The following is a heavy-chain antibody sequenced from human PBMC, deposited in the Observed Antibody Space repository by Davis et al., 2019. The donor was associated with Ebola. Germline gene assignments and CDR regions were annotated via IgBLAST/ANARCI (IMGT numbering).Heavy chain of an antibody. CDR1: GGSFSGYY. J-gene: IGHJ4*02. D-gene: IGHD1-26*01. CDR2: INHSGST. CDR3: ARQVYSGSYYFDY. V-gene: IGHV4-34*01. Sequence: MPSETLSLTCAVYGGSFSGYYWSWIRQPPGKGLEWIGEINHSGSTNYNPSLKSRVTISVDTSKNQFSLKLSSVTAADTAVYYCARQVYSGSYYFDYWGQGTLVTVSS.